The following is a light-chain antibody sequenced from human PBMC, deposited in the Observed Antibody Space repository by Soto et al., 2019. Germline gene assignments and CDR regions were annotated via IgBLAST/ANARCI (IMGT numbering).Light chain of an antibody. J-gene: IGKJ1*01. CDR2: KAS. CDR3: QHYNSYSEA. Sequence: DIQMTQSPSTLSGSVGDRATITCRASQTISSWLAWYQQKPGKAPKLLIYKASTLKRGVPSRFSGSRSGTEFTLTISSLQPDDFATYYCQHYNSYSEAFGQGTKVELK. V-gene: IGKV1-5*03. CDR1: QTISSW.